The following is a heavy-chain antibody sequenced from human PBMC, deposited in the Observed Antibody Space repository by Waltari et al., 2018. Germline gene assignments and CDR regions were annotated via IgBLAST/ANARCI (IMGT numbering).Heavy chain of an antibody. V-gene: IGHV1-3*04. J-gene: IGHJ6*01. Sequence: QVQFVQSGAEVKKPGASVKVSCKVSGDMFTRHSMHWVRQAPGQWLEWMGWINTVNGGTKYSQKFRTRVTITRDTSASIAYMELSSLTSEDTALYYCARDNGMGVTIPMPFYYGMDVWGQGTTVTVSS. CDR1: GDMFTRHS. CDR3: ARDNGMGVTIPMPFYYGMDV. CDR2: INTVNGGT. D-gene: IGHD2-2*01.